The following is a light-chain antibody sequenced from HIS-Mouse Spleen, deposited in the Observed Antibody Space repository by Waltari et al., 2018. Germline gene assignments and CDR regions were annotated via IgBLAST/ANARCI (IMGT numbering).Light chain of an antibody. V-gene: IGLV2-11*01. CDR2: DVS. CDR1: SIDAGGYNY. Sequence: QSALTQPRSVSGSPGQSVTISCTGTSIDAGGYNYVSWYQQHPGKAPKLMIYDVSKRPSGVPDRFSGSKSGNTASLTISGLQAEDEADYYCCSYAGSYTYYVFGTGTKVTVL. J-gene: IGLJ1*01. CDR3: CSYAGSYTYYV.